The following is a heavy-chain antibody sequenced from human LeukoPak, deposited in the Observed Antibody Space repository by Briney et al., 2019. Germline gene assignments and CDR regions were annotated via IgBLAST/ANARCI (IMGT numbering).Heavy chain of an antibody. CDR3: ARAPLWFGDRADYYYYYMDV. CDR1: GYTFTSYD. V-gene: IGHV1-8*01. J-gene: IGHJ6*03. D-gene: IGHD3-10*01. Sequence: ASVKVSCKASGYTFTSYDINWVRQATGQGLEWMGWMNPNSGNTGYAQKFQGRVTMTRNTSISTAYMELSGLRSEDTAVYYCARAPLWFGDRADYYYYYMDVWGKGTTVTISS. CDR2: MNPNSGNT.